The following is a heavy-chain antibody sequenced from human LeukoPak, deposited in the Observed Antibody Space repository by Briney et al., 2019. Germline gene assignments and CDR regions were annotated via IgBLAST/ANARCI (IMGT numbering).Heavy chain of an antibody. D-gene: IGHD3/OR15-3a*01. CDR2: VPFDVRNI. Sequence: PGRSLRLSCVASGFTFSSYAMHWVRQFPGKGLEWVAVVPFDVRNIYYADSVKGRFTISRDNSKNTVYLQVNSLRAEDTAVYYCARVGTGYYHFDYWGQGTLVTVSS. CDR1: GFTFSSYA. J-gene: IGHJ4*02. CDR3: ARVGTGYYHFDY. V-gene: IGHV3-30*04.